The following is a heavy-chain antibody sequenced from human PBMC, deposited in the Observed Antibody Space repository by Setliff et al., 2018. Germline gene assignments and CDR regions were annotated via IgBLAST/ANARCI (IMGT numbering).Heavy chain of an antibody. CDR3: ARSGIRAARSDPPFDY. D-gene: IGHD6-6*01. J-gene: IGHJ4*02. V-gene: IGHV4-4*02. Sequence: SETLSLTCAVSGGSISSSNWWSWVRQPPGKGLEWIGSIFYSGRTFYNPSLKSRVTISVDTSKNQFSLKLSSVTAADTAVYYCARSGIRAARSDPPFDYWGQGTLVTVSS. CDR1: GGSISSSNW. CDR2: IFYSGRT.